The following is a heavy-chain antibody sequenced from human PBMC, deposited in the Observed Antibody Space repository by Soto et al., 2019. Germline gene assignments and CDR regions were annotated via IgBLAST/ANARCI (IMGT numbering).Heavy chain of an antibody. CDR2: ISSSGSTI. V-gene: IGHV3-11*01. D-gene: IGHD3-9*01. CDR3: ARDGNLRYFDWHRPRPNYYYYGMDV. CDR1: GFTFSDYY. J-gene: IGHJ6*02. Sequence: QVQLVESGGGLVKPGGSLRLSCAASGFTFSDYYMSWIRQAPGKGLEWVSYISSSGSTIYYADSVKGRFTISRDNAKNSLYLQMNSLRAEDTAVYYCARDGNLRYFDWHRPRPNYYYYGMDVWGQGTTVTVSS.